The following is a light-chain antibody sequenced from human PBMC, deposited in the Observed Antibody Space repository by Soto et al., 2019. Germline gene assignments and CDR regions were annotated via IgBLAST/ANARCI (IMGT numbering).Light chain of an antibody. J-gene: IGKJ2*01. CDR1: QSVSSSY. V-gene: IGKV3-20*01. Sequence: EIVLTQSPGTLSLSPGERATLSCRASQSVSSSYLAWYQQKPGQAPRLLIYGASSRATGIPDRFSGSGSGTDFTLTISRLEPVDFEVYFCQQYGNSPPNTCAQGTRLDSK. CDR2: GAS. CDR3: QQYGNSPPNT.